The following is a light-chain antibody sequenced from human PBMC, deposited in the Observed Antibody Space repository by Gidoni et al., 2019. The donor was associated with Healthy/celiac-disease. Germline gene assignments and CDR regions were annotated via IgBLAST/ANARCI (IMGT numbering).Light chain of an antibody. CDR2: AAS. CDR1: QGISSY. V-gene: IGKV1-9*01. Sequence: IQLTQSPSFLSASVGDRVTITCRASQGISSYLAWYQQKPGKAPKLLIYAASTLQSWVPSRFSGSGSGTEFTLTISSLQPEDFATYYCQQLNSYLPYTFGPGTKVEIK. J-gene: IGKJ3*01. CDR3: QQLNSYLPYT.